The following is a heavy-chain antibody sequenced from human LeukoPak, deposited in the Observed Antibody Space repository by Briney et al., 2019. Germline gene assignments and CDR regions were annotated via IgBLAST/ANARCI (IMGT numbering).Heavy chain of an antibody. V-gene: IGHV3-7*01. D-gene: IGHD3-16*01. CDR1: VYTLSDSW. CDR3: ATYTRLVAGDV. J-gene: IGHJ6*02. CDR2: MKQEGSAK. Sequence: GGSLRLSCAASVYTLSDSWISWVREAPGEGLEWVAHMKQEGSAKGYVDSVKGRFTISRDNARNSLYLQMSSLRPEDTAVYYCATYTRLVAGDVWGQGTTVTVSS.